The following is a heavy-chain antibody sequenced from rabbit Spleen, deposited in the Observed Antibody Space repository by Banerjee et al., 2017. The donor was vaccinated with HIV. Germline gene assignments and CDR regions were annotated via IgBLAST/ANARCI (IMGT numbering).Heavy chain of an antibody. D-gene: IGHD8-1*01. CDR1: GFSFSNIYY. J-gene: IGHJ6*01. V-gene: IGHV1S45*01. Sequence: QEQLEESRGDLVKPGASLTLTCTASGFSFSNIYYMCWVRQAPGKGLEWIACIYAGRSGTTYYASWAKGRFTISKTSSTTVTLQVTSLTAADTATYFCARDAGTSFSSYGMDLWGQGTLVTVS. CDR3: ARDAGTSFSSYGMDL. CDR2: IYAGRSGTT.